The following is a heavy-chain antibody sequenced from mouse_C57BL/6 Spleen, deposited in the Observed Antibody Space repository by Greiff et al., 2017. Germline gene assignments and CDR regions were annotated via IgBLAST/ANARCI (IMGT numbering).Heavy chain of an antibody. J-gene: IGHJ2*01. V-gene: IGHV1-80*01. Sequence: QVQLQQSGAELVKPGASVKISCKASGYAFSSYWMNWVKQRPGKGLEWIGQIYPGDGDTNYNGKFKGKATLTADKSSSTAYMQLSSRTSEDSAVYCCARLRDPYYFDYWGQGTTLTVAS. CDR1: GYAFSSYW. D-gene: IGHD1-1*01. CDR2: IYPGDGDT. CDR3: ARLRDPYYFDY.